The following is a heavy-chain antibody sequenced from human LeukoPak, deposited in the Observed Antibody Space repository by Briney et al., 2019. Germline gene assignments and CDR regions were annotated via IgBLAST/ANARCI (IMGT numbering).Heavy chain of an antibody. CDR3: ARARRDGYNYDDYYYHYYMDV. J-gene: IGHJ6*03. CDR1: GGSITSGGYY. V-gene: IGHV4-31*03. Sequence: PSQTLSLTCTVSGGSITSGGYYWSWIRQHPGKGLEWIGYIYYSGSTYYNPSLKSRVTISVDTSKNQFSLKLSSVTAADTAVYYCARARRDGYNYDDYYYHYYMDVWGKGTTATVSS. D-gene: IGHD5-24*01. CDR2: IYYSGST.